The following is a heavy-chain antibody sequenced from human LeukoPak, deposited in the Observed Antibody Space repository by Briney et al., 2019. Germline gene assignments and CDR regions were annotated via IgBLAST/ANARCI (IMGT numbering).Heavy chain of an antibody. Sequence: GASVKVSCKASGYTFTGYYMHWVRQAPGQELESMGWINPNSGNTGCAQKFQGRVTMTRNTSISTAYMELSSMRSEDTAVYYCAKGDYTFDYWGQGTLVTASS. D-gene: IGHD4-17*01. CDR1: GYTFTGYY. V-gene: IGHV1-8*02. J-gene: IGHJ4*02. CDR3: AKGDYTFDY. CDR2: INPNSGNT.